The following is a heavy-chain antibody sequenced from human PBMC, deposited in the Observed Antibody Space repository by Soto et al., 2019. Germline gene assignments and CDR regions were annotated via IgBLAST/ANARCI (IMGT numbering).Heavy chain of an antibody. D-gene: IGHD1-26*01. CDR3: VREDGLVGSNSAFDY. J-gene: IGHJ4*02. CDR2: INGRSNYK. V-gene: IGHV3-21*01. Sequence: GGSLRLSCATSGFSFSTYNMNWVRQAPGKGLEWVSSINGRSNYKYCTDSVKGRFAISRDNPKNSLYLQMDSLRVEDTAVYYCVREDGLVGSNSAFDYWGQGTLVTVSS. CDR1: GFSFSTYN.